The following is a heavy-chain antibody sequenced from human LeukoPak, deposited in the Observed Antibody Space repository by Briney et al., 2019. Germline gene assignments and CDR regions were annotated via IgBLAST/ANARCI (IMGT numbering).Heavy chain of an antibody. CDR3: ARDRGWGQFYFDQ. D-gene: IGHD6-19*01. V-gene: IGHV4-38-2*02. CDR1: GYSISSGYY. Sequence: PSETLSLTCPVSGYSISSGYYWGWIRQPPGKGLEWIGSIDHSGSTYYNPSLKSRVIISVDTSKNQFSLRLSSVTAADTAVYYCARDRGWGQFYFDQWGQGSLVTVSS. J-gene: IGHJ4*02. CDR2: IDHSGST.